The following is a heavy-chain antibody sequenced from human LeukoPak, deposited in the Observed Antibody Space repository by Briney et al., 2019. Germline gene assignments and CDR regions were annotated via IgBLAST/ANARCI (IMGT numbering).Heavy chain of an antibody. J-gene: IGHJ4*02. CDR3: TTDVRTGDSSSSGYGY. CDR1: GFTFSNAW. D-gene: IGHD6-6*01. Sequence: GGSLRLSCAASGFTFSNAWMSWVRQAPGKGLEWVGRIKSKTDGGTTDYAAPVKGRFTISRDDSKNTLYLQMKSLKTEDTAVYYCTTDVRTGDSSSSGYGYWGQGTLVTVSS. CDR2: IKSKTDGGTT. V-gene: IGHV3-15*01.